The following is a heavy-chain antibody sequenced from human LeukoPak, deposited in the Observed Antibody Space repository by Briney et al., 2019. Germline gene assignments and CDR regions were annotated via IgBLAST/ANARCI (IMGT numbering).Heavy chain of an antibody. V-gene: IGHV4-59*11. J-gene: IGHJ4*02. D-gene: IGHD5-18*01. CDR1: GVSISSHY. CDR2: MFDNENT. CDR3: ATIKRGSIFGYFDF. Sequence: PSETLSLTCTVSGVSISSHYRSWIRQPPGKGLEWIGYMFDNENTKDNPSLKSRITLSADTSKNQFSLRLSSVTAADTAVYYCATIKRGSIFGYFDFWGQGILVNVSS.